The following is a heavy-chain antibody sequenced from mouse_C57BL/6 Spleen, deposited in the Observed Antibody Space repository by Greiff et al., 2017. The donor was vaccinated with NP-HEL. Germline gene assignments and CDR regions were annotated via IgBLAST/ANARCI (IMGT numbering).Heavy chain of an antibody. CDR2: FHPYNDDT. V-gene: IGHV1-47*01. J-gene: IGHJ2*01. CDR3: ARGGTTVPSFDY. D-gene: IGHD1-1*01. CDR1: GYTFTTYP. Sequence: VKLMESGAELVKPGASVKMSCKASGYTFTTYPIEWMKQNHGKSLEWIGNFHPYNDDTKYNEKFKGKATLTVEKSSSTVYLELSRLTSDDSAVYYCARGGTTVPSFDYWGQGTTLTVSS.